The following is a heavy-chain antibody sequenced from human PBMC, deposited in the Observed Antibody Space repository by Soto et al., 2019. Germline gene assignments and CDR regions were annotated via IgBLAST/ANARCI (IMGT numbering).Heavy chain of an antibody. J-gene: IGHJ6*02. Sequence: GGSLRLSCAASGFTFSSYGMHWVRQAPGKGLEWVAVISYDGSNKYYADSVKGRFTISRDNSKNTLYLQMNSLRAEDTAVYYCAKSSDSYGDYYYYGMDVWGQGTTVTVSS. CDR2: ISYDGSNK. CDR3: AKSSDSYGDYYYYGMDV. CDR1: GFTFSSYG. V-gene: IGHV3-30*18. D-gene: IGHD5-18*01.